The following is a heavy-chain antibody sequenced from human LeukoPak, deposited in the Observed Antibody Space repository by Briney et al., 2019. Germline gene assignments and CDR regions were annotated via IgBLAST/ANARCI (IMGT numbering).Heavy chain of an antibody. V-gene: IGHV3-21*01. D-gene: IGHD3-9*01. CDR2: ISSSSSYI. CDR1: GFTFGDYV. J-gene: IGHJ4*02. CDR3: ARDLLRYFDWLLPGFDY. Sequence: GGSLRLSCTASGFTFGDYVMSWFRQAPGKGLEWVSSISSSSSYIYYADSVKGRFTISRDNAKNSLYLQMNSLRAEDTAVYYCARDLLRYFDWLLPGFDYWGQGTLVTVSS.